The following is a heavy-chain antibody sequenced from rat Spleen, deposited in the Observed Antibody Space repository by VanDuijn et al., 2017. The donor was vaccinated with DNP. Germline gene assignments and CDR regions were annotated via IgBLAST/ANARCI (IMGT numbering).Heavy chain of an antibody. J-gene: IGHJ2*01. CDR2: VSSGGGNT. Sequence: EVQLVESGGGLVQPGGSLKLSCAASGITFSNYGMAWVRQAPTKGLEWVASVSSGGGNTYYRDSVTGRFTISRDFAKSTLYLQMDSLRSEDSATYYCTTRGNYGGYDYWGQGVMVTVSS. D-gene: IGHD1-11*01. CDR3: TTRGNYGGYDY. V-gene: IGHV5S13*01. CDR1: GITFSNYG.